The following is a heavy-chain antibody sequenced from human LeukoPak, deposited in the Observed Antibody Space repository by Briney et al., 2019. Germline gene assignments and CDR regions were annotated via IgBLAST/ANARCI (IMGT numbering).Heavy chain of an antibody. CDR1: VYSFTSYW. J-gene: IGHJ3*02. V-gene: IGHV5-51*01. CDR3: ATPARGQRDAFDI. CDR2: IYPGDSDT. Sequence: GSLKISCKGSVYSFTSYWIGWVRQMPGKGLEWMGIIYPGDSDTRYSPSFKGQVTISADTSISTAYLQWSSLKASDTAMYYCATPARGQRDAFDIWGQGTMVTVSS. D-gene: IGHD3-10*01.